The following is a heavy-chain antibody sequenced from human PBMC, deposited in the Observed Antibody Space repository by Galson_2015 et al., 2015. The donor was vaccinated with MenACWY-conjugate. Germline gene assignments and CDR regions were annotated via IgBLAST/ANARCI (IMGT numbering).Heavy chain of an antibody. Sequence: SLRLSCAASGFIFSSHTMNWVRQAPRKGLEWVSSISISSSYIYYADSVKGRFTISRDNAKNSLYLQMNSLTAEDTAVYYCARDYARLEWLSAYYFDYWGQGTPVTVSS. CDR2: ISISSSYI. CDR3: ARDYARLEWLSAYYFDY. V-gene: IGHV3-21*01. D-gene: IGHD3-3*01. J-gene: IGHJ4*02. CDR1: GFIFSSHT.